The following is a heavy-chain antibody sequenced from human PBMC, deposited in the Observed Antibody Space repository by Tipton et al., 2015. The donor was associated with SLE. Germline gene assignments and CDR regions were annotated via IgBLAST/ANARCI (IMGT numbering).Heavy chain of an antibody. CDR1: GFTFGDYA. D-gene: IGHD1-26*01. CDR3: ARDGMGYDAFDI. V-gene: IGHV3-53*01. CDR2: IYSGGST. Sequence: SLRLSCTASGFTFGDYAMSWVRQAPGKGLEWVSVIYSGGSTYYADSVKGRFTISRDNSKNTLYLQMNSLRAEDTAVYYCARDGMGYDAFDIWGQGTMVTVSS. J-gene: IGHJ3*02.